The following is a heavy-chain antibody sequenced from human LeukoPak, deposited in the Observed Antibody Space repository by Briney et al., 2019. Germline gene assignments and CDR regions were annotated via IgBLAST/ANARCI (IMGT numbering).Heavy chain of an antibody. D-gene: IGHD3-22*01. V-gene: IGHV4-4*07. J-gene: IGHJ5*02. Sequence: SETLSLTCTVSGGSISSYYWSWIRRPAAKQLEGIGRLYTSGSTNYNPSLKSRVTMSVDTSKSQFSLKLSSVTAADTAVYYCVRDYYDSSGYRGAWGQGTLVTVSS. CDR1: GGSISSYY. CDR2: LYTSGST. CDR3: VRDYYDSSGYRGA.